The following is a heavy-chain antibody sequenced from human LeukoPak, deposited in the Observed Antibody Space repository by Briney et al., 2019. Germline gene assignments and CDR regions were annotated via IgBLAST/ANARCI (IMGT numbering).Heavy chain of an antibody. CDR1: GGTFSSYA. D-gene: IGHD6-19*01. CDR3: ARDPLADRYSSGWVP. CDR2: IIPILGIA. J-gene: IGHJ5*02. Sequence: GASVKVSCKASGGTFSSYAISWVRQAPGQGLEWRGRIIPILGIANYAQKLQGRGTITADKSPSTASTELSSLRSADTAVYYCARDPLADRYSSGWVPWGQGTLVTVSS. V-gene: IGHV1-69*04.